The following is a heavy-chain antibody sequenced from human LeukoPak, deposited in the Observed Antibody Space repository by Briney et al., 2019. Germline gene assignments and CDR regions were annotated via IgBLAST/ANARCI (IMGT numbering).Heavy chain of an antibody. D-gene: IGHD2-2*01. J-gene: IGHJ5*02. CDR3: ARAPSVVPAAVNWFDP. CDR2: ISSTGTYI. CDR1: GFPFSSYS. V-gene: IGHV3-21*01. Sequence: PGGSLRLSRAASGFPFSSYSMNWVRQAPGKGLEWVSSISSTGTYIYYADSVKGRFTISTDNPHTSLYLQMNSLRAEDTAVYYCARAPSVVPAAVNWFDPWGQGTLVTVSS.